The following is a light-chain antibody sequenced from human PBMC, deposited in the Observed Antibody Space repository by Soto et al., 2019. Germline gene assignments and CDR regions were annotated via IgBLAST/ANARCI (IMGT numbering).Light chain of an antibody. CDR2: DVY. CDR1: QSVDSY. Sequence: EIVLTQSPVTLSLSPGERATLSCRASQSVDSYLALYQQKPGQAPRLLIYDVYNRATGIPARFSGSGSGTDFTLTISSLEPGDFAVYYCQQRNDWQVTFGQGTRLEIK. CDR3: QQRNDWQVT. J-gene: IGKJ5*01. V-gene: IGKV3-11*01.